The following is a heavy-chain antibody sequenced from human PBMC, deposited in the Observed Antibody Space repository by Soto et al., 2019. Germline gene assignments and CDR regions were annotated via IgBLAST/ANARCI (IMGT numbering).Heavy chain of an antibody. CDR3: ARGIGGRRIAVAGTRLYYFDY. V-gene: IGHV1-2*02. J-gene: IGHJ4*02. D-gene: IGHD6-19*01. CDR1: GYTFTGYY. CDR2: INPNSGGT. Sequence: ASVKVSCKASGYTFTGYYMHWVRQAPGQGLEWMGWINPNSGGTNYAQKFQGRVTMTRNTSISTAYMELSSLRSEDTAVYYCARGIGGRRIAVAGTRLYYFDYWGQGTLVTVSS.